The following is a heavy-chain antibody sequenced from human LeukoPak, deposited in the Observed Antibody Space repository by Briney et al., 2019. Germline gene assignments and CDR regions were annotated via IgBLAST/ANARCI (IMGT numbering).Heavy chain of an antibody. V-gene: IGHV4-39*02. J-gene: IGHJ4*02. Sequence: KPSETLSLTCTVSGVSITSSSYYWGWIRQPPGKGPEWIGSIHYGANTYRNPSLKSRVTISMDTSKNHFSLSLSSVTAADTAVYYCARGGVGPRDYAYDYWGQGTLVTVSS. CDR3: ARGGVGPRDYAYDY. CDR2: IHYGANT. D-gene: IGHD4-17*01. CDR1: GVSITSSSYY.